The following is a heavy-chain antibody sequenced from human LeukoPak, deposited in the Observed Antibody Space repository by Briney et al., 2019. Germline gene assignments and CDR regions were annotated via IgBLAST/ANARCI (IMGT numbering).Heavy chain of an antibody. CDR1: GFTFSSYG. V-gene: IGHV3-30*18. D-gene: IGHD1-26*01. Sequence: GRSLRLSCAASGFTFSSYGMHWVRQAPGKGLEWVAVISYDGSNKYYADSVKGRFTISRDNSKNTLYLQMNSLRAEDTAVYYCAKDQAGSYWDWGQGTLVTVSS. J-gene: IGHJ4*02. CDR2: ISYDGSNK. CDR3: AKDQAGSYWD.